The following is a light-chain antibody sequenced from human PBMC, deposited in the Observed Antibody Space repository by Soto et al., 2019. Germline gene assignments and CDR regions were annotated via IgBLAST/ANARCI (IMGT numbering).Light chain of an antibody. Sequence: QSVLTQPPSASGTPGQRVTISCSGSGSNIGGNTVNWYQQFPGTAPKLLIYSTNQRPSGVPDRFSASKSGTSASLAISGLQSDDEADYYCAAWDDSLNGNVFGTGTKVTVL. CDR1: GSNIGGNT. J-gene: IGLJ1*01. CDR2: STN. CDR3: AAWDDSLNGNV. V-gene: IGLV1-44*01.